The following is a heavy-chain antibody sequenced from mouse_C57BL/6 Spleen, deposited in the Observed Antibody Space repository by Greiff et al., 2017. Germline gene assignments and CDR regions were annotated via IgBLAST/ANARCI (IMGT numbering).Heavy chain of an antibody. CDR1: GYTFTSYW. CDR3: ARGEVYYAYGVYFDV. J-gene: IGHJ1*03. V-gene: IGHV1-69*01. D-gene: IGHD2-2*01. Sequence: VQLQQPGAELVMPGASVKLSCKASGYTFTSYWMHWVKQRPGQGLEWIGEIDPSDSYTNYNQKFKGKATLTVDKSSSTAYMQLSSLTSEDSAVXYCARGEVYYAYGVYFDVWGTGTTVTVSS. CDR2: IDPSDSYT.